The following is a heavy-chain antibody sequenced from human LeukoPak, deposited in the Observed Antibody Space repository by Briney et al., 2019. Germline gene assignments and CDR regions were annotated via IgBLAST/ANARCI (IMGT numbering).Heavy chain of an antibody. D-gene: IGHD3-22*01. V-gene: IGHV4-61*01. J-gene: IGHJ4*02. Sequence: KTSETLSLTCTVSGGSVSSGSYSWSWIRQPPGKGLEWIGYIYYSGSTNYNPSLKSRVTISVDTSKNQFSLKLSSVTAADTAVYYCARIPLYYYDSSGYYGVFGFDYWGQGTLVTVSS. CDR2: IYYSGST. CDR3: ARIPLYYYDSSGYYGVFGFDY. CDR1: GGSVSSGSYS.